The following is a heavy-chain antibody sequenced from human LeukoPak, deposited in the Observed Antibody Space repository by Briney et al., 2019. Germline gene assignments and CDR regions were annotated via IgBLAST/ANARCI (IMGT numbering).Heavy chain of an antibody. V-gene: IGHV3-33*08. CDR1: GFTFSNYP. Sequence: GGSLRLSCAASGFTFSNYPMHWVRQAPGKGLEWVAIICSDGTHKYYGNSVLGRFTISRDNSKNTLYLQMNSLRAEDTAVYYRARAQGIAVAAPMRYWGQGTLVTVSS. D-gene: IGHD6-19*01. CDR2: ICSDGTHK. J-gene: IGHJ4*02. CDR3: ARAQGIAVAAPMRY.